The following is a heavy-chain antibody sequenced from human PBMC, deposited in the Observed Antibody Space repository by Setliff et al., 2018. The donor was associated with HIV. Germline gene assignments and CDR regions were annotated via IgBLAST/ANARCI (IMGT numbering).Heavy chain of an antibody. J-gene: IGHJ1*01. CDR1: GGSFSGYY. Sequence: PSETLSLTCVVYGGSFSGYYWNWIRQSPGRTLEWIGEVNHSGTTNYNSSLKSRVTISEDSSKNQFSLRLTSVTAADTAVYYCARGRISGLYPGGEYFQHWGQGTVVTVSS. CDR3: ARGRISGLYPGGEYFQH. D-gene: IGHD1-26*01. CDR2: VNHSGTT. V-gene: IGHV4-34*01.